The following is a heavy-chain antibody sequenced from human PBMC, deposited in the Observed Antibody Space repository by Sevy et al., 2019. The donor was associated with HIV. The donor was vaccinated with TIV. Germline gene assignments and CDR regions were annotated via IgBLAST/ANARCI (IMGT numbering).Heavy chain of an antibody. CDR3: ARGVVAMGIFDY. Sequence: SETLSLTCAVSGGSISSGGYSWSWIRQPPGKGLEWIGYIYHSGSTYYNPSLKSRVTISVDRSKNQFSLKLSSVTAADTAVYYCARGVVAMGIFDYWGQGTLVTIS. CDR1: GGSISSGGYS. D-gene: IGHD2-15*01. J-gene: IGHJ4*02. V-gene: IGHV4-30-2*01. CDR2: IYHSGST.